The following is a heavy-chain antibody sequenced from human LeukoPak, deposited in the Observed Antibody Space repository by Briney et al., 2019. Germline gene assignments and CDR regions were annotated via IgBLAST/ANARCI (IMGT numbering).Heavy chain of an antibody. CDR2: IYHSGST. CDR3: ASIYGDSGDYYMDV. Sequence: SETLSLTCIVSGYSISSGYYCGWIRQPPGKGLEWIGSIYHSGSTYYNPSLKSRVTISIDTSKNQFSLKLSSVTAADTAAYYCASIYGDSGDYYMDVWGKGTTVTVSS. CDR1: GYSISSGYY. J-gene: IGHJ6*03. D-gene: IGHD4-17*01. V-gene: IGHV4-38-2*02.